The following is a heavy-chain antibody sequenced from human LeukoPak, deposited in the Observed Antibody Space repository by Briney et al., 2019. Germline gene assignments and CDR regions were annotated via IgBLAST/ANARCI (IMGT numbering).Heavy chain of an antibody. CDR1: GFTFNNYW. CDR2: INSDGSSA. CDR3: AIGVVITTAFDN. Sequence: GGSLRLSCAASGFTFNNYWMHWVRQAPGKGLVWVSGINSDGSSATYADSVKGRFTISRDNAKNTLYLEMNSLRAEDMAVYYCAIGVVITTAFDNWGQGTLVTVSS. V-gene: IGHV3-74*01. D-gene: IGHD3-22*01. J-gene: IGHJ4*02.